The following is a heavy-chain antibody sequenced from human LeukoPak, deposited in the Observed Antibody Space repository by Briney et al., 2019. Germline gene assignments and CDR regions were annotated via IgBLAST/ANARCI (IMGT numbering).Heavy chain of an antibody. V-gene: IGHV4-59*01. CDR3: ARATNYAILTGYNYFDY. CDR1: GGSISGYY. Sequence: SETLSLTCTASGGSISGYYWSWIRQPPGKGLEWIGYIYYSGSTNYNPSLKSRVTISVDTSKNQFSLKLSSVTAADTAVYYSARATNYAILTGYNYFDYWGQGTLVTVSS. D-gene: IGHD3-9*01. CDR2: IYYSGST. J-gene: IGHJ4*02.